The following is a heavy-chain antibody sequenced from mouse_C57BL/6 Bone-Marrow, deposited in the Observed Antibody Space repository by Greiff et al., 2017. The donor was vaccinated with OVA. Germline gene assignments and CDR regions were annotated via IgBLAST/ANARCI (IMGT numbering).Heavy chain of an antibody. V-gene: IGHV5-6*02. CDR3: ARRLGPAWFAY. Sequence: KVVESGGDLVKPGGSLKLSCAASGFTFSSYGMSWVRQTPDKRLEWVATISSGGSYTYYPDSVKGRFTISRDNAKNTLYLQMSSLKSEDTAMYYCARRLGPAWFAYWGQGTLVTVSA. CDR1: GFTFSSYG. CDR2: ISSGGSYT. J-gene: IGHJ3*01. D-gene: IGHD4-1*01.